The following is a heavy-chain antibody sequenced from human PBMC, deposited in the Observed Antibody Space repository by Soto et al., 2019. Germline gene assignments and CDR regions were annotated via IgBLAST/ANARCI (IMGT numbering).Heavy chain of an antibody. V-gene: IGHV3-30*18. D-gene: IGHD1-1*01. J-gene: IGHJ6*02. Sequence: GALRLSCAASGFTFGSYGMHWVRQAPGKGLEWVAVISYDGSNKYYADSVKGRFTISRDNSKNTLYLQMNSLRAEDTAVYYCAKDRLEHYYYYGMDVWGQGTTVTVSS. CDR1: GFTFGSYG. CDR2: ISYDGSNK. CDR3: AKDRLEHYYYYGMDV.